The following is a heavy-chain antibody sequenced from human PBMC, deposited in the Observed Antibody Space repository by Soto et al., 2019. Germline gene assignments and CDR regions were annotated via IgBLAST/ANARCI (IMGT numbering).Heavy chain of an antibody. J-gene: IGHJ4*02. CDR1: GGSFSVYY. CDR2: INHSGGT. CDR3: ARLRWEQPWVFDY. Sequence: ETLSLTCAVYGGSFSVYYWSWIRQPPVKGLEWIGEINHSGGTNYNPSLKSRVTISVDTSKNQFSLKLSSVTAADTAVFYCARLRWEQPWVFDYWGQGTLVTVSS. D-gene: IGHD1-26*01. V-gene: IGHV4-34*01.